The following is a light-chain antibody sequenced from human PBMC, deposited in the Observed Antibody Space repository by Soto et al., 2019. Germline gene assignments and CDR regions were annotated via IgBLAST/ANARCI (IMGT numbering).Light chain of an antibody. Sequence: EIVLTQSPGTLSLSPGERATLSCRASQSVSSSYLAWYQQKSGQAPRLVIFGASSRATGIPDRFSARGSGTDFTLTINRLEPEDFALYYCQQYGSSPLTFGGGTKVDI. V-gene: IGKV3-20*01. J-gene: IGKJ4*01. CDR1: QSVSSSY. CDR2: GAS. CDR3: QQYGSSPLT.